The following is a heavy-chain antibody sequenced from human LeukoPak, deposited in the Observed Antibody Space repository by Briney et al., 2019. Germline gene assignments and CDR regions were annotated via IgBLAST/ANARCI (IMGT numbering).Heavy chain of an antibody. Sequence: ASVKVSCKASGYTLTDHDIHWVRQAPGQRLEWMGWINPGNGKTKYSQNLQGRVTITRDTSATTAYMELSSLTYEDTAVYYCANWAGTHAGYFSGPLDFWGQGTLVTVSS. J-gene: IGHJ4*02. D-gene: IGHD6-19*01. CDR1: GYTLTDHD. CDR3: ANWAGTHAGYFSGPLDF. CDR2: INPGNGKT. V-gene: IGHV1-3*01.